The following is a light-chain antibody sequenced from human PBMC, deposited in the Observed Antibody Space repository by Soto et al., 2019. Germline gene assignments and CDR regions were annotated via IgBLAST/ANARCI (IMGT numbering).Light chain of an antibody. Sequence: SYELTQPPSVSVAPGQTARITCGGNNIGSKSVHWYQQKPGQAPVLVVDDDSDRPPGIPERFSGSNSGNTATLTISRVEAGDEADYFCHVWDSSSEHVFGTGTKVTVL. CDR3: HVWDSSSEHV. J-gene: IGLJ1*01. CDR1: NIGSKS. CDR2: DDS. V-gene: IGLV3-21*02.